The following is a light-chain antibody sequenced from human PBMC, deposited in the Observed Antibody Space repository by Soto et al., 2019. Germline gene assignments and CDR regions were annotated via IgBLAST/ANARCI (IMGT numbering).Light chain of an antibody. CDR2: GNR. Sequence: QSVLTQPPSVSGAPGQRVTISCTGNSSNLGAGKDVHGYQQLPGTAPKLVIYGNRNRPSGVPERFSGSKSGTSASLAITGLQAEDEADYYCQAYDYSLTASVFGGGTKLTVL. V-gene: IGLV1-40*01. J-gene: IGLJ3*02. CDR1: SSNLGAGKD. CDR3: QAYDYSLTASV.